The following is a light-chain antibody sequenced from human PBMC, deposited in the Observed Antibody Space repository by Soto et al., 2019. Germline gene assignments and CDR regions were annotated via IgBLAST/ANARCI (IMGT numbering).Light chain of an antibody. CDR1: QDISHN. CDR2: GAS. J-gene: IGKJ4*01. V-gene: IGKV1-17*03. CDR3: LQHNSYPLT. Sequence: DIPMTQSPSAMSASVGHRVTITCRASQDISHNLAWFQQKPGKDPTRLIYGASTLQSGVPSRFSGSGSGTEFTLTISSLQPEDFATYYCLQHNSYPLTFGGGTKVEIK.